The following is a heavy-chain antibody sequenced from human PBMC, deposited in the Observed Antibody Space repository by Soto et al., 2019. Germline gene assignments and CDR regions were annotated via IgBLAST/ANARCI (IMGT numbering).Heavy chain of an antibody. CDR1: GFTSGDYG. CDR2: TTSPAYGGTT. D-gene: IGHD3-3*01. V-gene: IGHV3-49*04. CDR3: SRDGDYYGLVV. J-gene: IGHJ6*02. Sequence: EVQVVESGGDLVQPGRSLRLSCSFSGFTSGDYGLSWVRQAPGKGLEWVGFTTSPAYGGTTEYAPSVKGRFIISRDETKSVAYLQINSLQTEDTATYYWSRDGDYYGLVVLGRGTTVTVSS.